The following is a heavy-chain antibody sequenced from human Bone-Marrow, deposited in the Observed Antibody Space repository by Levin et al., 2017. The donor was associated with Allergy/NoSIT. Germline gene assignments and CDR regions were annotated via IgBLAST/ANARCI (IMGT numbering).Heavy chain of an antibody. J-gene: IGHJ3*02. CDR1: GYSLSAGYY. D-gene: IGHD3-22*01. Sequence: SETLSLTCAVSGYSLSAGYYWSWIRQPPGKGLEWIGSIYHSGSTYYNPSLKSRLTISIDTSMNQFSLKLSSVAAADTAVYYCARDGASDLDYDDSSASYPRSAFDIWGQGTRVTVSS. CDR3: ARDGASDLDYDDSSASYPRSAFDI. CDR2: IYHSGST. V-gene: IGHV4-38-2*02.